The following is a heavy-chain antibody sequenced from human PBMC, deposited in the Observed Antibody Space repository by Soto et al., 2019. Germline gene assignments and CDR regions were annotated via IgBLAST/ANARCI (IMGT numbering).Heavy chain of an antibody. CDR2: IWYDGSNK. CDR3: ARGPSRRPLDY. CDR1: GFTFSSFG. J-gene: IGHJ4*02. Sequence: PGGPLRLSCAASGFTFSSFGMHWVRQAPGKGLEWVAVIWYDGSNKYYADSVKGRFTISRDNSKNTLYLQMNSLRAEDTAVYYCARGPSRRPLDYLGQGTLVTVSS. V-gene: IGHV3-33*01. D-gene: IGHD1-1*01.